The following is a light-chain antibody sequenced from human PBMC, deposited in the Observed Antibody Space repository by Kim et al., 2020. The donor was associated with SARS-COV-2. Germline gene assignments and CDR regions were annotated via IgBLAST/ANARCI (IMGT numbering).Light chain of an antibody. CDR3: HSGVTYAGPDWV. CDR1: ALQKKY. V-gene: IGLV3-25*03. CDR2: KDQ. J-gene: IGLJ3*02. Sequence: PGQTARITCNGDALQKKYAYWDQQKPGQAPVVIIYKDQERPPVIPDRFSCSTAGTTVTLTITTVKAEDEAFYYCHSGVTYAGPDWVFGGGTSLTFL.